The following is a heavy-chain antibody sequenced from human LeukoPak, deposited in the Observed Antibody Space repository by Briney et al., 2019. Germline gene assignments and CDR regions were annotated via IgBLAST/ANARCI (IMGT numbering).Heavy chain of an antibody. J-gene: IGHJ4*02. CDR1: GFTFSSYA. CDR2: ISGSGGSP. CDR3: AKDLGSYSVFDY. D-gene: IGHD1-26*01. Sequence: GGSLRLSCAASGFTFSSYAMSWDRQAPGKGLEWVSGISGSGGSPYYADSVRGRFTISRDNSKNTLYLQMNSLRAEDTAVYYCAKDLGSYSVFDYWGQGTLVTVSS. V-gene: IGHV3-23*01.